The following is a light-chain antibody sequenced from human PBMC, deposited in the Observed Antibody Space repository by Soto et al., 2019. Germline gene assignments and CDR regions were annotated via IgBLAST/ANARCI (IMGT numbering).Light chain of an antibody. Sequence: QSALTQPASVSGSPGQSITISCTGTSSDVGGYNYVSWYQQHPGKAPKLMMYDVSNRPSGVSNRFSGSKSGNTASLTISGLQADDEAEYYCSSYTSSSSWVFGGGTKRTVL. CDR1: SSDVGGYNY. CDR2: DVS. CDR3: SSYTSSSSWV. V-gene: IGLV2-14*01. J-gene: IGLJ3*02.